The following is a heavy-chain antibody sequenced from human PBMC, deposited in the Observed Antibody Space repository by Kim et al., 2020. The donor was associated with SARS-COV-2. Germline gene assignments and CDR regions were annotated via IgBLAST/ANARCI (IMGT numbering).Heavy chain of an antibody. J-gene: IGHJ6*02. D-gene: IGHD1-26*01. CDR3: ARKGVGRGGMDV. V-gene: IGHV3-13*01. Sequence: YYPGPVKGRFTISRENAKHSLYLQMNSRRAGDTAVYYCARKGVGRGGMDVWGQGTTVTVSS.